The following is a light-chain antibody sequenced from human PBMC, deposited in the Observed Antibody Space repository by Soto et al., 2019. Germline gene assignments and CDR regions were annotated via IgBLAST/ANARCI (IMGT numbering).Light chain of an antibody. CDR1: QSVSIL. V-gene: IGKV3-15*01. CDR2: GAT. Sequence: EIRVTQSPATLSVSPEERATLSCRASQSVSILLACYQQKPGQAPRLLIHGATTRATGIPARFSGSGSGTEFTFTISRLEPEDFGGYCCQQYGSFRIPFGQGTRLE. CDR3: QQYGSFRIP. J-gene: IGKJ5*01.